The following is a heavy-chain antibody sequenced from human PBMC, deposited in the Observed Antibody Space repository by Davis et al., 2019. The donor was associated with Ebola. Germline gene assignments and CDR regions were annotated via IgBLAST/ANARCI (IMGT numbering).Heavy chain of an antibody. CDR2: ISYDRSIK. Sequence: GESLKISCAASGFKFSDYGMHWVRQAPGKGPEWVALISYDRSIKYYADSVKGRFTVSRDNAKNSLYLQMNSLRAEDTAVYYCVRDPALVVTGGGWFFGLWGRGTLVTVSS. J-gene: IGHJ2*01. D-gene: IGHD2-21*02. CDR3: VRDPALVVTGGGWFFGL. CDR1: GFKFSDYG. V-gene: IGHV3-33*05.